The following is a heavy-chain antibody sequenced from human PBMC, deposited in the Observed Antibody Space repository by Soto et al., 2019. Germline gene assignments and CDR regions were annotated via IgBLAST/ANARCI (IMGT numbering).Heavy chain of an antibody. CDR1: GFSFRSDV. Sequence: GGSLRLSGGVSGFSFRSDVISWVRQAPGKGLEWVSGISGSGGTTYYADSVRGRFTISRDNFKNILFLQMSSLRVEDTAVYYCVKDQYNTKIWIDSWGQGTVVTVSA. J-gene: IGHJ5*01. CDR2: ISGSGGTT. CDR3: VKDQYNTKIWIDS. V-gene: IGHV3-23*01. D-gene: IGHD1-20*01.